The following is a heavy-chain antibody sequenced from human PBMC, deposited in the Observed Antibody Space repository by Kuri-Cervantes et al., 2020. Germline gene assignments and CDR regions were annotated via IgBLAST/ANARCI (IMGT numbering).Heavy chain of an antibody. V-gene: IGHV3-30*03. CDR3: AREEEDCTGGVCYSIFDY. CDR1: GFTFSSYE. Sequence: GESLKISCAASGFTFSSYETNWVRQAPGKGLEWVAVISYDGSNKYYADSVKGRFTISRDNSKNTLYLQMNSLRAEDTAVYYCAREEEDCTGGVCYSIFDYWGQGALVTVSS. CDR2: ISYDGSNK. D-gene: IGHD2-8*02. J-gene: IGHJ4*02.